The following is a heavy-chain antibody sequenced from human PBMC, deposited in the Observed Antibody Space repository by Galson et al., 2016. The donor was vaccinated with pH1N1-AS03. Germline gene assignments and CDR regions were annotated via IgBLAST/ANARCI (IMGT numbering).Heavy chain of an antibody. CDR3: ARATGSFCSSSSCFAYFDY. Sequence: SLRLSCAASGFSFSANWMSWVRQAPGKGLEWVANIKRDGSVKTYEDSVEGRFAISRDNANNSLFLQMNSLTPEDTAVYFCARATGSFCSSSSCFAYFDYWGLGTLVTVSS. J-gene: IGHJ4*02. D-gene: IGHD2-2*01. CDR1: GFSFSANW. CDR2: IKRDGSVK. V-gene: IGHV3-7*01.